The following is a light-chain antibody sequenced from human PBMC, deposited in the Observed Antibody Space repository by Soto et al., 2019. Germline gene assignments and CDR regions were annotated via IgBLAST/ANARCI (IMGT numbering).Light chain of an antibody. CDR2: GAS. CDR3: QQYGSSPIT. Sequence: EVVLTQSPATLSLSPGERATLSSRASQSVSSNLAWYQQKPGQAPRLLIYGASSRATGIPDRFSGSGSGTDFTLTISSLEPEDFAVYYCQQYGSSPITFGQRTRLEIK. J-gene: IGKJ5*01. CDR1: QSVSSN. V-gene: IGKV3-20*01.